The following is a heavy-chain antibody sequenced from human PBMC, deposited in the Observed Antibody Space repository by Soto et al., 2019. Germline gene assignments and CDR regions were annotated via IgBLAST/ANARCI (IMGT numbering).Heavy chain of an antibody. Sequence: PSQTLSLTCAISGDSVSTNSATWDWIRQSPSRGLEWLGRTYYRSKWYNDYAVSVKGRITINPDTSKNQFSLQLNSVTPEDTAVYYCARDQVAAAHYYYYGMAVWGQGTTVTVSS. J-gene: IGHJ6*02. CDR2: TYYRSKWYN. CDR3: ARDQVAAAHYYYYGMAV. D-gene: IGHD6-13*01. V-gene: IGHV6-1*01. CDR1: GDSVSTNSAT.